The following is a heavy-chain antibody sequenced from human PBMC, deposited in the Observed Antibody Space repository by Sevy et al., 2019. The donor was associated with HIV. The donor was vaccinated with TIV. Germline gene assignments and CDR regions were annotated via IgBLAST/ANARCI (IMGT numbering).Heavy chain of an antibody. V-gene: IGHV4-39*01. CDR2: IYYSGST. CDR1: GGSISSSSYY. D-gene: IGHD6-19*01. Sequence: SETLSLTCTVSGGSISSSSYYWGWIRQPPGKGLEWIGSIYYSGSTYYNPSLKSRFTISVDTSKNQFSLKLSSVTAADTAVYYCARQNRTVAGTGFDYWGQGTLVTVSS. J-gene: IGHJ4*02. CDR3: ARQNRTVAGTGFDY.